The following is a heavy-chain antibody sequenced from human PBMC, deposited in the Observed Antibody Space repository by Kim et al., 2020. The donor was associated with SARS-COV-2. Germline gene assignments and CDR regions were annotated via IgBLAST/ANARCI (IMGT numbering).Heavy chain of an antibody. CDR2: ITPIDGFT. D-gene: IGHD3-9*01. V-gene: IGHV1-46*01. CDR1: GYRFISHK. Sequence: ASVKVSCKASGYRFISHKMHWVRQAPGQGLEWMGIITPIDGFTVYAQNLQGRLTVTRDTSTSTVYMELNSLTSDDTAVYYCARDNIDWAFDVWGQGTMVVVSS. J-gene: IGHJ3*01. CDR3: ARDNIDWAFDV.